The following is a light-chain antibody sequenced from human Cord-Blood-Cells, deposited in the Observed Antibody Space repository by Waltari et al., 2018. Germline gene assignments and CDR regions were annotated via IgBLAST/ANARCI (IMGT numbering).Light chain of an antibody. J-gene: IGLJ3*02. CDR1: SSTIGNTY. CDR3: GTWDSSLSAWV. CDR2: ENN. V-gene: IGLV1-51*02. Sequence: QSVLTQPPSVSAAPGQKVTISCSGSSSTIGNTYVSWYQQLPGTAPKLLIYENNKRPSGIPDRFSGSKSGTSATLGITGLQTGDEADYYCGTWDSSLSAWVFGGGTKLTVL.